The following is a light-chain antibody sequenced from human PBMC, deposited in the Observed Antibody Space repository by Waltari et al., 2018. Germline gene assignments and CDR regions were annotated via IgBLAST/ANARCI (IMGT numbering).Light chain of an antibody. CDR1: QGISSW. Sequence: DIQMTQSPSSVSASVGDRVTITCRACQGISSWLAWYQHKPGKVPKLLITAASSLQSGVPSRFSGSGSGTDFTLIISSLQPEDFATYYCQQADSFPITFGQGTRLEIK. CDR2: AAS. V-gene: IGKV1D-12*01. J-gene: IGKJ5*01. CDR3: QQADSFPIT.